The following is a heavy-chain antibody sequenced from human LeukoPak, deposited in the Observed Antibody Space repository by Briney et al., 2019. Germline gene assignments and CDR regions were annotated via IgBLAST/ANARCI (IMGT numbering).Heavy chain of an antibody. V-gene: IGHV1-69*06. Sequence: GASVKVSCKASGGTFSSYAISWVRQAPGQGLEWMGGIIPIFGTANYAQKFQGRVTITADKSTSTAYMELSSLRSEDTAVYYCARDMGLYSSGWYGGVYWGQGTLVTVSS. J-gene: IGHJ4*02. D-gene: IGHD6-19*01. CDR3: ARDMGLYSSGWYGGVY. CDR2: IIPIFGTA. CDR1: GGTFSSYA.